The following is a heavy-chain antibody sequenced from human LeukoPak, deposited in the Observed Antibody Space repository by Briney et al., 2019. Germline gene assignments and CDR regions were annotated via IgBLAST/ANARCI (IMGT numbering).Heavy chain of an antibody. Sequence: GGSLRLSCAASGFTFSTYTVNWVRQAPGKGLEWVSSITSGSGYIYYADSVKGRFTVSRDNAKNSLYLQMNSLRAEDTAVYYCARDSATVVIRSNWFDPWGQGTLVTVSS. V-gene: IGHV3-21*01. CDR3: ARDSATVVIRSNWFDP. CDR1: GFTFSTYT. D-gene: IGHD4-23*01. CDR2: ITSGSGYI. J-gene: IGHJ5*02.